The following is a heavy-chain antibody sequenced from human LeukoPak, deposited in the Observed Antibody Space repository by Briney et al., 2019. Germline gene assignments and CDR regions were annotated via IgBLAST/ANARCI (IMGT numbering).Heavy chain of an antibody. CDR2: ISYDGSNK. CDR3: ARAEYSYGKGHDY. CDR1: GFTFSSYA. Sequence: GRSLRLSRAASGFTFSSYAMHWVCQAPGKGLEWVAVISYDGSNKYYADSVKGRFTISRDNSKNTLYLQMNSLRAEDTAVYYCARAEYSYGKGHDYWGQGTLVTVSS. D-gene: IGHD5-18*01. J-gene: IGHJ4*02. V-gene: IGHV3-30-3*01.